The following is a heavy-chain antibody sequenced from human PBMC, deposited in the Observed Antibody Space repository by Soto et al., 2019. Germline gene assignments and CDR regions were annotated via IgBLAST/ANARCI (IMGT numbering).Heavy chain of an antibody. D-gene: IGHD1-1*01. V-gene: IGHV2-26*01. CDR3: ARIFAGTVRDYYFDY. Sequence: QVTLKESGPVLVKPTETLTLTCTVSGFSLSNARMGVSWIRQPPGKALEWLAHIFSNDEKSYSTSLKSRLTISTDTSKSQVVLTMTNMDPVDTATYYCARIFAGTVRDYYFDYWGQGTLVTVSS. J-gene: IGHJ4*02. CDR2: IFSNDEK. CDR1: GFSLSNARMG.